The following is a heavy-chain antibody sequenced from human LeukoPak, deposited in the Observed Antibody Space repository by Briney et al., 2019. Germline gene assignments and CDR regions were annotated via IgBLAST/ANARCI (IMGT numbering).Heavy chain of an antibody. J-gene: IGHJ5*02. V-gene: IGHV4-34*01. CDR3: ASIAAASMEKWFDP. CDR2: INHSGST. CDR1: GGSFSGYY. Sequence: SETLSLTCAVYGGSFSGYYWSWIRQPPGKGLEWIGEINHSGSTNYNPSLKSRVTISVDTSKNQFSLKLSSVTAADTAVYYCASIAAASMEKWFDPWGQGTLVAVSS. D-gene: IGHD6-13*01.